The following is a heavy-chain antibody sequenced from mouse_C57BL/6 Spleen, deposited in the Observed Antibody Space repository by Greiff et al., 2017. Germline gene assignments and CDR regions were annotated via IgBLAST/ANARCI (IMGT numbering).Heavy chain of an antibody. CDR3: ARLGGEIWFAY. CDR1: GYTFTDYN. D-gene: IGHD4-1*01. V-gene: IGHV1-18*01. Sequence: VQLQQSGPELVKPGASVKIPCKASGYTFTDYNMDWVKQSHGQSLEWIGDINPNNGSTIYNQKFKGKATLTVDTSSSTAYMELRSLTSEDTAVYYCARLGGEIWFAYWGQGTLVTVSA. J-gene: IGHJ3*01. CDR2: INPNNGST.